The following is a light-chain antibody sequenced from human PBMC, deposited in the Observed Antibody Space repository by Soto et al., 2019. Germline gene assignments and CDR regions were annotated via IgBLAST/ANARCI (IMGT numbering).Light chain of an antibody. Sequence: DIQMTQSPSTLSASVGDRVTITCRASQSISSWLAWYQQKPGKAPKLLIYDASSVESGVPSRFSGSGSGTEYTLTISSLQPDDFATYYCQQYNSYPWTFGKGTKVDI. J-gene: IGKJ1*01. V-gene: IGKV1-5*01. CDR1: QSISSW. CDR3: QQYNSYPWT. CDR2: DAS.